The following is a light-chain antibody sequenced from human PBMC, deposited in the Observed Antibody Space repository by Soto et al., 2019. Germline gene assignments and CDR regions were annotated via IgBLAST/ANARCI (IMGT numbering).Light chain of an antibody. CDR1: RSDVGGYKY. Sequence: QSALTQPASVSGSPGQSITISCTGTRSDVGGYKYVSWYQQHPGEAPKLMIYDVSNRPSGVSNRFSGSKSGNTASLTISGLQAEDEADYYCSSYTSSSTRVFGTGTKVTVL. J-gene: IGLJ1*01. CDR3: SSYTSSSTRV. CDR2: DVS. V-gene: IGLV2-14*01.